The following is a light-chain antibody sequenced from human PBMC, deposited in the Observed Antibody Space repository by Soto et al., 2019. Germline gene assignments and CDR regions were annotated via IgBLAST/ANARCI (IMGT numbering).Light chain of an antibody. CDR3: QQYNSYSPLT. J-gene: IGKJ4*01. CDR2: DAS. Sequence: DIQMTQSPSTLSASVGDRVTITCRASQSISSWLAWYQQKPGKAPKLLIYDASSLESGVPSRFSGSGSGTEFNLTISSLQPDDFATYYCQQYNSYSPLTFGGGTKVEIK. V-gene: IGKV1-5*01. CDR1: QSISSW.